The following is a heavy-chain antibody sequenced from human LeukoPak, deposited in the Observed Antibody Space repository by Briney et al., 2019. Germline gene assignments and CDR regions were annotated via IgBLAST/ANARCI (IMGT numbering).Heavy chain of an antibody. V-gene: IGHV1-3*01. Sequence: GASVKVSCKASGYTFTSYGISWVRQAPGQRLEWMGWINAGNGNTKYSQKFQGRVTITRDTSASTAYMELSSLRSEDTAVYYCARVRVGKEYYFDYWGQGTLVTVSS. CDR2: INAGNGNT. CDR3: ARVRVGKEYYFDY. J-gene: IGHJ4*02. D-gene: IGHD3-10*01. CDR1: GYTFTSYG.